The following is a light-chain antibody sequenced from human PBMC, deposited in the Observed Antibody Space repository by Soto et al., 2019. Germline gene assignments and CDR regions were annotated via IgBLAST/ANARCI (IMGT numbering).Light chain of an antibody. Sequence: EVVLTQSPATLSASPGERATLSCRASQSVSISLAWFQQKPGQAPRLLISDASTRATGIPARFSGSGSGTEFTLTISSLQSEDFAVYYCQQYNNWPPWTFGQGTKV. CDR2: DAS. CDR1: QSVSIS. J-gene: IGKJ1*01. CDR3: QQYNNWPPWT. V-gene: IGKV3-15*01.